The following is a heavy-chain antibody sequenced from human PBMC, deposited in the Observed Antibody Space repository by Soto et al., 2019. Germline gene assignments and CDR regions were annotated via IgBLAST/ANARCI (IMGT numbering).Heavy chain of an antibody. CDR1: GGSFSGYY. V-gene: IGHV4-34*01. J-gene: IGHJ5*02. CDR3: ARAGIVVVPAAMVSWFDP. Sequence: SETLSLTCAVYGGSFSGYYWSWIRQPPGKGLEWIGEINHSGSTNYNPSLKSRVTISVDTSKNRFSLKLSSVTAADTAVYYCARAGIVVVPAAMVSWFDPWGQGTLVTVSS. D-gene: IGHD2-2*01. CDR2: INHSGST.